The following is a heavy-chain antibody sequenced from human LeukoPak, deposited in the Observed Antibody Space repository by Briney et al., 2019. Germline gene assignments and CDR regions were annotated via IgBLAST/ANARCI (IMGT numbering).Heavy chain of an antibody. CDR2: IYYSGNA. J-gene: IGHJ4*02. CDR1: GGPISSSPYY. Sequence: SETLFLTCTVSGGPISSSPYYWVWIRQPPGKGLEWIGSIYYSGNAYYNPSLKSRVTISVDTSKNQFSLKLNSVTAADTAVYYCARDRDGYYCFDYWGQGTLVTVSS. V-gene: IGHV4-39*07. CDR3: ARDRDGYYCFDY. D-gene: IGHD6-25*01.